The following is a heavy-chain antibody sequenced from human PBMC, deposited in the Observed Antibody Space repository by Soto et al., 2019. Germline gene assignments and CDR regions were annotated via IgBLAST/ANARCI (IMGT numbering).Heavy chain of an antibody. J-gene: IGHJ4*02. Sequence: GGSLRLSCAASGFTFNSHWMSWVRQAPGKGLEWVANIKQDGSEKYYVDSVKGRFTISRDNAKNSLYLQMNSLRAEDTAVYYCARKGFVAVAGNGFDYWGQGTLVTV. CDR1: GFTFNSHW. V-gene: IGHV3-7*01. D-gene: IGHD6-19*01. CDR3: ARKGFVAVAGNGFDY. CDR2: IKQDGSEK.